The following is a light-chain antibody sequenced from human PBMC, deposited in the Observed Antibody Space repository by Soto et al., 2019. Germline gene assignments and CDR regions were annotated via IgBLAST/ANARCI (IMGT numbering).Light chain of an antibody. J-gene: IGLJ2*01. Sequence: QSALTQPASVSGSPGQSITISCTGTSSDVGGYNYVSWYQQHPGKAPKLMIYDVSNRPSGASNRFSGSKSGNTASLTISGLQAEDEADYYCSSYTSSSTLVVFGGGTK. CDR2: DVS. V-gene: IGLV2-14*01. CDR1: SSDVGGYNY. CDR3: SSYTSSSTLVV.